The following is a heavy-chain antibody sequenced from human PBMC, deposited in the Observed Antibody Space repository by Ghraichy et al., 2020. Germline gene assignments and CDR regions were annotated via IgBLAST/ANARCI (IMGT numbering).Heavy chain of an antibody. J-gene: IGHJ4*02. CDR3: ARGRRYNWYHRDLDY. D-gene: IGHD1-14*01. Sequence: SETLSLTCAVYGGSFSGYYWSWIRQPPGKGLEWIGEINHSGSTNYNPSLKSRVTISVDTSKNQFSLKLSSVTAADTAVYYCARGRRYNWYHRDLDYWGQGTLVTVSS. CDR2: INHSGST. V-gene: IGHV4-34*01. CDR1: GGSFSGYY.